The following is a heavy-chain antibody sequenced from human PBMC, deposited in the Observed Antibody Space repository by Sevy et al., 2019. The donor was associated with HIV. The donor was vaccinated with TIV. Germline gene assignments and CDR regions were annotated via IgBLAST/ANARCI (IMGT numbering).Heavy chain of an antibody. V-gene: IGHV4-59*08. Sequence: SETLSLTCTVSGGSITSLYWNWIRQPPGKGLEWIANIYYNDHINYNPSLKSQVTLSLDTSKNQFSLRLSSVTAADTAMYYCAGENAWGRGYSWGQGTLVTVSS. D-gene: IGHD1-26*01. CDR1: GGSITSLY. J-gene: IGHJ4*02. CDR2: IYYNDHI. CDR3: AGENAWGRGYS.